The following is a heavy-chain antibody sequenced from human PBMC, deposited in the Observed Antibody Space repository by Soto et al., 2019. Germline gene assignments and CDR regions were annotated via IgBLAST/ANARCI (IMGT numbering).Heavy chain of an antibody. CDR2: MAYDGTQK. CDR1: GLTFSAYG. CDR3: VKASHCNKGSCSFGLIGGWAFDI. V-gene: IGHV3-30*18. J-gene: IGHJ3*02. D-gene: IGHD2-8*01. Sequence: QAQLVESGGGVVQPGRSLRLSCEASGLTFSAYGMHWVRQAPGKGLEGVATMAYDGTQKYFADSVKGRFTISRDNSKSILYLQMNSMRSDDTAVYYCVKASHCNKGSCSFGLIGGWAFDIWGQGTMVTVSS.